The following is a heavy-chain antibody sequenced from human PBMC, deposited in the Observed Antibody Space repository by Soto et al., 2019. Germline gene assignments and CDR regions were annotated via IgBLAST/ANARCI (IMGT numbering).Heavy chain of an antibody. J-gene: IGHJ3*02. CDR1: GFTFSDFTTYA. V-gene: IGHV3-33*06. D-gene: IGHD3-9*01. CDR2: VLLDGSNE. CDR3: AKAPNLGWYDILTGAIGAFDI. Sequence: GGSLRLSCAASGFTFSDFTTYAVHWVRQAPGQGLEWVAVVLLDGSNEYYTESVKGRFTVARDLSKNTMSLQMNSLRAEDTAVYYCAKAPNLGWYDILTGAIGAFDIGGQGKMVTVSS.